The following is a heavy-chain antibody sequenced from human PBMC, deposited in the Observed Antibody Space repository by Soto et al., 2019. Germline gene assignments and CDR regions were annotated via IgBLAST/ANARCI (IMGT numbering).Heavy chain of an antibody. V-gene: IGHV1-18*01. CDR2: ISGNNGNT. CDR1: GYTFTNYG. Sequence: QVQLVQSGADVKKTGASVKVSCKASGYTFTNYGINWVRQAPGQGLEWMGWISGNNGNTNYAQNLQGRVTMTTDTSTNTAYMEVRSLRSDDTAVYYCTRAAREFSGSYWIYWGQGTVVTVSS. D-gene: IGHD1-26*01. J-gene: IGHJ4*02. CDR3: TRAAREFSGSYWIY.